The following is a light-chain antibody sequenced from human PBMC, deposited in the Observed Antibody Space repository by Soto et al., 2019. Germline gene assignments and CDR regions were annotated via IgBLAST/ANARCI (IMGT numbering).Light chain of an antibody. CDR3: QQYNNWPRAFT. CDR1: QSVSSN. CDR2: GAS. Sequence: EIVMTQSPATLSVSPGERAILSCRASQSVSSNLAWYQQKPGQAPRLLIYGASTRATGIPARFSGSGSGTEFTLTISSLQSEDFAVYYCQQYNNWPRAFTFGPGTKVDIK. V-gene: IGKV3-15*01. J-gene: IGKJ3*01.